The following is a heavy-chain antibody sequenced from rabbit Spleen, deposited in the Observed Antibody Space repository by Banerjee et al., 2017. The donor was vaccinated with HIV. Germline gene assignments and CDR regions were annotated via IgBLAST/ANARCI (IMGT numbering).Heavy chain of an antibody. Sequence: QEQLVESGGDLVQPGASLTLTCTASGFDFSAYTFMCWVRQAPGKGLEWIACINASTGKPVYATWAKGRFTISRTSSTTVTLRMTSLTAADRATYFCARDLVGVIGWNFNLWGPGTLVTVS. CDR2: INASTGKP. J-gene: IGHJ4*01. CDR3: ARDLVGVIGWNFNL. D-gene: IGHD1-1*01. CDR1: GFDFSAYTF. V-gene: IGHV1S45*01.